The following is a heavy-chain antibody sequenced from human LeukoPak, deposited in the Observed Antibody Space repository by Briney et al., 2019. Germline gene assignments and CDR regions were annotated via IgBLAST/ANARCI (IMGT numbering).Heavy chain of an antibody. CDR3: AMIVPSPDAFDI. D-gene: IGHD3-22*01. CDR1: GYTFTSYY. Sequence: ASVKVSCKASGYTFTSYYMHWVRQAPGQGLEWMGIINPSGGSTSYAQKFQGRVTMTRDMSTSTVYMELSSLRSEDTAVYYCAMIVPSPDAFDIWGQGTMVTVSS. V-gene: IGHV1-46*03. J-gene: IGHJ3*02. CDR2: INPSGGST.